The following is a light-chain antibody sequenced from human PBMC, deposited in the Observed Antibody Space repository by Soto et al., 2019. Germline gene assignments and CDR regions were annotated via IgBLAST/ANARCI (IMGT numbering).Light chain of an antibody. Sequence: QSALTQPRSVSGSPGQSVTVSCTATSSDVGGYNYVSWYQHHPGKAPKLIIYDVTKRPSGVPDRFTGSKSGNTASLTISGLQAEDEADYYCCSFAGSYTLEVFGGGTKLTVL. CDR2: DVT. CDR3: CSFAGSYTLEV. J-gene: IGLJ3*02. V-gene: IGLV2-11*01. CDR1: SSDVGGYNY.